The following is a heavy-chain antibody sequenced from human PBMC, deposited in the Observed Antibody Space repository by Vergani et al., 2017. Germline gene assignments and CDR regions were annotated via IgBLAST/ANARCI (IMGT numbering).Heavy chain of an antibody. D-gene: IGHD4-17*01. V-gene: IGHV3-33*06. CDR1: GFTFSSYG. J-gene: IGHJ5*02. CDR3: AKEGDYGENVLP. CDR2: IWYDGSNK. Sequence: QVQLVESGGGVVQPGRSLRLSCAASGFTFSSYGMHWVRQAPGKGLEWVAVIWYDGSNKYYADSVKGRFTISRDNSKNTLYLQMNSLRAEDTAVYYCAKEGDYGENVLPWGQGTLVTVSS.